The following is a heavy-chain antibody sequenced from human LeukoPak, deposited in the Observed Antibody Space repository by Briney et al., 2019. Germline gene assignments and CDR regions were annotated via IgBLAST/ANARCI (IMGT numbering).Heavy chain of an antibody. CDR2: IYYSGST. CDR1: GGSISSGGYY. D-gene: IGHD1/OR15-1a*01. Sequence: SETLSLTCTVSGGSISSGGYYWSWIRQHPGKGLEWIGYIYYSGSTYYNPSLKRRVTISVDTSKNQFSLKLSSVTAADTAVYYCARAANKNWFDPWGQGTLVTVSS. V-gene: IGHV4-31*03. CDR3: ARAANKNWFDP. J-gene: IGHJ5*02.